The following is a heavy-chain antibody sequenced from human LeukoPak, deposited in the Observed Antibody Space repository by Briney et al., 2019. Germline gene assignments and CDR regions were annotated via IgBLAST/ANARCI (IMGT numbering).Heavy chain of an antibody. CDR2: INPSGGST. J-gene: IGHJ4*02. CDR3: ARGGSLAGTLGY. CDR1: GYTFTNYY. V-gene: IGHV1-46*01. D-gene: IGHD3-16*01. Sequence: ASVKVSCKASGYTFTNYYMDWVRQAPGQGLEWMGIINPSGGSTNYAQKFQGRVTMTRDTSTSTVYMELSSLRSEDIAVYYCARGGSLAGTLGYWGQGTLVTVSS.